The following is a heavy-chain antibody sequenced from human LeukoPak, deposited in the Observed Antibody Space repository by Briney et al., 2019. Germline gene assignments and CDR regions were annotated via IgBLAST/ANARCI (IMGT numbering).Heavy chain of an antibody. V-gene: IGHV3-21*01. Sequence: GGSLRLSCAASGFTFSSYSMNWVRQAPGKGLEWVSPISSSSSYIYYADSVKGRFTISRDNAKNSLYLQMNSLRAEDTAVYYCARVPLGYYYYYGMDVWGQGTTVTVSS. D-gene: IGHD3-16*01. CDR1: GFTFSSYS. CDR3: ARVPLGYYYYYGMDV. J-gene: IGHJ6*02. CDR2: ISSSSSYI.